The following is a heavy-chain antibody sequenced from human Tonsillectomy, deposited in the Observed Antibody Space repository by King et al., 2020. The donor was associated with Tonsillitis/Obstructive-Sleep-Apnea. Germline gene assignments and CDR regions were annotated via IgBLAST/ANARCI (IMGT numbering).Heavy chain of an antibody. D-gene: IGHD4-17*01. CDR3: AKDTAYGDLCYYMDV. V-gene: IGHV3-9*01. J-gene: IGHJ6*03. CDR2: ISWNSYNI. CDR1: GFTFGDYV. Sequence: DVQLVESGGGLVQPGRSLRLSCEASGFTFGDYVMHWVRQAPGKGLEWVSGISWNSYNIDYADSVKGRFTISRDNAKNSLYLQINSLRPEDTALYYCAKDTAYGDLCYYMDVWGKGTTVTVSS.